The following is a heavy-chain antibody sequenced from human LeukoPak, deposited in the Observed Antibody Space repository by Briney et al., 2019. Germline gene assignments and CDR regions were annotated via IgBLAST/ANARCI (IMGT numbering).Heavy chain of an antibody. V-gene: IGHV3-30-3*01. CDR2: ISYDGSNK. CDR1: GFTFSSYA. D-gene: IGHD6-19*01. CDR3: ARGGEQWLFDY. J-gene: IGHJ4*02. Sequence: GGSLRLSCAASGFTFSSYAVHWVRQAPGKGLEWVAVISYDGSNKYYADSVKGRFTISRDNSKNTLYLQMNSLRAEDTAVYYCARGGEQWLFDYWGQGTLVTVSS.